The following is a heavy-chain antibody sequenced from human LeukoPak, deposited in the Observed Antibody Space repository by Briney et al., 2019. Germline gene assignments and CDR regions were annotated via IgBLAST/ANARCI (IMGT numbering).Heavy chain of an antibody. CDR2: ISSSGSTI. V-gene: IGHV3-48*03. D-gene: IGHD2-15*01. J-gene: IGHJ5*02. Sequence: GGSLRLACAASGFTFSSYEMNWVRQAPGKGLEWVSYISSSGSTIYYADSVKGRFTISRDNAKNSLYLQMNSLRAEDTAVYYCARQKGYCSGGSCYGWFDPWGQGTLVTVSS. CDR1: GFTFSSYE. CDR3: ARQKGYCSGGSCYGWFDP.